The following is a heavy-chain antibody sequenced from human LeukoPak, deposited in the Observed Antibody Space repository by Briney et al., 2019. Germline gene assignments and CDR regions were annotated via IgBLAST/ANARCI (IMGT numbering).Heavy chain of an antibody. CDR1: GSSISSGYY. Sequence: SETLSLTCTVSGSSISSGYYWGWIRQPPGMGLEWIGSIYYSGSTYYNPSLKSRVTISVDTSKNQFSLKLSSVTAADTAVYYCVGEGATRSSGYWGQGTLVTVSS. CDR3: VGEGATRSSGY. D-gene: IGHD1-26*01. V-gene: IGHV4-38-2*02. CDR2: IYYSGST. J-gene: IGHJ4*02.